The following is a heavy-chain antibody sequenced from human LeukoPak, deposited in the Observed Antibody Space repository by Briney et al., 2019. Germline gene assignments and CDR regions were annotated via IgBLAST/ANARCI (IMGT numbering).Heavy chain of an antibody. D-gene: IGHD3-3*01. CDR2: ISSSGYTI. CDR1: GFTFSNYD. J-gene: IGHJ6*02. Sequence: GGPLRLSCGASGFTFSNYDVNWVRQAPGKGLEWVSYISSSGYTIYYADSVKGRFTISRDNARNSLFLQMNTLRAEDTAVYLCARDFDFWSGGGGLDVWGQGTTVIVSS. CDR3: ARDFDFWSGGGGLDV. V-gene: IGHV3-48*03.